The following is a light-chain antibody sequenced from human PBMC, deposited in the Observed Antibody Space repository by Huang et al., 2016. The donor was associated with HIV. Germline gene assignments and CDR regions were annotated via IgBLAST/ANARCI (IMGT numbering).Light chain of an antibody. V-gene: IGKV3-15*01. CDR3: QQYNKWPPEYT. Sequence: MMSQSPATLAASPGERVTLSFGASQSVNTNLAWYQQKPCQHPRLLIYAASTRATGVPARFAGNESGTELTLTSGSLQSDDFAVYYCQQYNKWPPEYTVGQGTRLDIK. CDR1: QSVNTN. CDR2: AAS. J-gene: IGKJ2*01.